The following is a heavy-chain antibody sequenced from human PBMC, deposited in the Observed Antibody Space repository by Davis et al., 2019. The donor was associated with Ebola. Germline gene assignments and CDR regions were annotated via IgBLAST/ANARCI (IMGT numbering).Heavy chain of an antibody. D-gene: IGHD3-3*02. CDR3: VRDQHYAFDV. V-gene: IGHV3-48*02. CDR1: GFTFSSYS. Sequence: GESLKISCEVSGFTFSSYSINWVRQAPGKGLEWVSYISRSSDFRWYADSVKGRFSISRDNAKNSLFLQMNTLRDEDTAIYYCVRDQHYAFDVWGQGTMVTVSS. J-gene: IGHJ3*01. CDR2: ISRSSDFR.